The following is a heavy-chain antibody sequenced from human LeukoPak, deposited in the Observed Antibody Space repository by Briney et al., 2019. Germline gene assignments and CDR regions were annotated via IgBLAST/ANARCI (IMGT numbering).Heavy chain of an antibody. Sequence: ASVKVSRKASGYTFTGYYMHWVRQAPGQGLEWMGWIHPNSGGTNDAQKFQGRVTMTRDTSITTAYMELSRLRSDDTAVYYCARGPPFSSNWFDPWGQGTLVTVSS. D-gene: IGHD3-3*01. V-gene: IGHV1-2*02. CDR1: GYTFTGYY. J-gene: IGHJ5*02. CDR3: ARGPPFSSNWFDP. CDR2: IHPNSGGT.